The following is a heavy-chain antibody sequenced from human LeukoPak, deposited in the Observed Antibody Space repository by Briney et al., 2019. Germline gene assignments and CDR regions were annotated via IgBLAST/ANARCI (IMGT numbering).Heavy chain of an antibody. Sequence: PSETLSLTCTVSGDSISSGTYYWSWIRQPAGKGLEWIGRIYPSGSTNYSPSLKSRVTISVDTSKNQFSLKLSSVTAADTAVYYCARARRMDNFDYWGQGTLVTVSS. CDR2: IYPSGST. CDR1: GDSISSGTYY. V-gene: IGHV4-61*02. D-gene: IGHD3/OR15-3a*01. CDR3: ARARRMDNFDY. J-gene: IGHJ4*02.